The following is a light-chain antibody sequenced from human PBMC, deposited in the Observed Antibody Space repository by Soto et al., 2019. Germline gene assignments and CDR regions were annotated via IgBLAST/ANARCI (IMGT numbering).Light chain of an antibody. V-gene: IGKV1-5*03. J-gene: IGKJ2*01. CDR3: QHYLTYPYT. CDR1: QSITDW. Sequence: DIQMTQSPSTLSASVGDRVTITCRASQSITDWLAWYQQKPGKAPKLLIYKASSLESGVPSRFSGGGSGTDFTLNIRSLQPDDFTSYSCQHYLTYPYTSGQGTKLEIK. CDR2: KAS.